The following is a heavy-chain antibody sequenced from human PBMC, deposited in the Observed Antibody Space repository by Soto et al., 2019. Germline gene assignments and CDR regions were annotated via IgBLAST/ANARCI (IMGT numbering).Heavy chain of an antibody. CDR3: ARTLYSYGPRFDY. V-gene: IGHV4-30-4*01. Sequence: SETLSLTCTVSGGSISSGDYYWSWIRQPPGKGLEWIGYIYYSGSTYYNPYLKSRVTISVDTSKNQFSLKLSSVTAADTAVYYCARTLYSYGPRFDYWGQGTLVTVSS. CDR2: IYYSGST. D-gene: IGHD5-18*01. J-gene: IGHJ4*02. CDR1: GGSISSGDYY.